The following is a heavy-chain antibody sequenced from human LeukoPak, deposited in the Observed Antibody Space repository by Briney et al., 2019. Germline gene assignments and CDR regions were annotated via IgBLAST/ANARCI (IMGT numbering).Heavy chain of an antibody. CDR3: ARDQYDTWSRRGNFDS. D-gene: IGHD3-3*01. J-gene: IGHJ4*02. CDR1: GFTFGKYW. CDR2: IKLDGSEK. V-gene: IGHV3-7*03. Sequence: GGSLRLSCVASGFTFGKYWVSWVRQAPGKGLEWVANIKLDGSEKNYVDSVKGRFTISRDNTKNSLYLQMNSLRAEDTAVFYCARDQYDTWSRRGNFDSWGQGTLVIVSS.